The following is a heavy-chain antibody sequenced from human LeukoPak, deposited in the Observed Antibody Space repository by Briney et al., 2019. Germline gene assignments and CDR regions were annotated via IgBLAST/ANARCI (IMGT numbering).Heavy chain of an antibody. CDR3: ARLLLWFGELDY. J-gene: IGHJ4*02. Sequence: GRSLRLSCAASGFTFSSYAMHWVRQAPGKGLEWVAVISYGGSNKYYADSVKGRFTISRDNSKNTLYLQMNSLRAEDTAVYYCARLLLWFGELDYWGQGTLVTVSS. V-gene: IGHV3-30-3*01. D-gene: IGHD3-10*01. CDR1: GFTFSSYA. CDR2: ISYGGSNK.